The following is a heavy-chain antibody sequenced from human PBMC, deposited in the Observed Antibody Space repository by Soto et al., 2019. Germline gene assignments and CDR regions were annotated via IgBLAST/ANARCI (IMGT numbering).Heavy chain of an antibody. CDR1: GYSISSGYY. Sequence: SETLSLTCAVSGYSISSGYYCGWIRQPPGKGLEWIGSIYHSGSTYYNPSLKSRVTISVDTSKNQFSLKLSSVTAADTAVYYCARGRGGITGIWGQGTLVTVSS. V-gene: IGHV4-38-2*01. J-gene: IGHJ4*02. CDR3: ARGRGGITGI. D-gene: IGHD1-20*01. CDR2: IYHSGST.